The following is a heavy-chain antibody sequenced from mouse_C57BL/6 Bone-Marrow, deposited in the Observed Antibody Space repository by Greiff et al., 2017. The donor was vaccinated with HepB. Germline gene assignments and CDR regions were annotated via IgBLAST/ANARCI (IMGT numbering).Heavy chain of an antibody. V-gene: IGHV5-6*01. Sequence: EVQRVESGGDLVKPGGSLKLSCAASGFTFSSYGMSWVRQTPDKRLEWVATISSGGSYTYYPDSVKGRFTISRDNAKNTLYLQMSSLKSEDTAMYYCARQSTMVRNWYFDVWGTGTTVTVSS. CDR2: ISSGGSYT. CDR1: GFTFSSYG. CDR3: ARQSTMVRNWYFDV. J-gene: IGHJ1*03. D-gene: IGHD2-1*01.